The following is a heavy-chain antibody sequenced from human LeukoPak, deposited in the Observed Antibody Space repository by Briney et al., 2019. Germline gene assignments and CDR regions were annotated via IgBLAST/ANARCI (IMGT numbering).Heavy chain of an antibody. V-gene: IGHV4-39*01. Sequence: PSETLSLTCTVPVGSISSSTYYWGWIRQPPEKGLEWIGSINYSGSTYYSPSLRTRVNISVDTSKNQFSLKLNSVTAADTAVYYCASSGKYCSGGGCFPNYMDVWGKGTTVTVSS. D-gene: IGHD2-15*01. CDR1: VGSISSSTYY. CDR2: INYSGST. J-gene: IGHJ6*03. CDR3: ASSGKYCSGGGCFPNYMDV.